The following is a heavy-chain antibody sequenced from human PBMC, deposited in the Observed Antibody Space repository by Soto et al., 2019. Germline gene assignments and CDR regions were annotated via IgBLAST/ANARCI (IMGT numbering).Heavy chain of an antibody. CDR3: ARQLGYCSGGTCYRAFYFDH. CDR2: IYDSGNT. Sequence: QVQLQESGPGLVKPSETLSLTCTVSGGSISNYYWSWIRQSPGKGLEWIGYIYDSGNTNYNPSLKSRVTISVDTSKNQFSLKLSSVTAADTAVYYCARQLGYCSGGTCYRAFYFDHWGQGSLVTVSS. D-gene: IGHD2-15*01. V-gene: IGHV4-59*01. CDR1: GGSISNYY. J-gene: IGHJ4*02.